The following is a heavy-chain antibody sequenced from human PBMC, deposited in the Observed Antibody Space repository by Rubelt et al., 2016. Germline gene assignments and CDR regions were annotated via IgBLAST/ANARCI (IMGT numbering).Heavy chain of an antibody. J-gene: IGHJ4*02. CDR1: GFTFSRYV. Sequence: EVQLVESGGGLVQPGGSLRLSCVASGFTFSRYVMHWVRQGPGQGPVWVSRLNHDAAAANYAASVTGRFTISKDIARSTLYRQMNSRRVEDTGIYYCARDSNFKIDYWGQGVQVTVSP. V-gene: IGHV3-74*01. CDR3: ARDSNFKIDY. CDR2: LNHDAAAA.